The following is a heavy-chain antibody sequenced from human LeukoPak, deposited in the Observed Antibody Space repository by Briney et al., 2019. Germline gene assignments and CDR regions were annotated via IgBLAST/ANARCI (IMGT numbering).Heavy chain of an antibody. CDR2: ISSSSSTI. D-gene: IGHD5-12*01. CDR1: GFTFSSYS. Sequence: GGSLRLSCAASGFTFSSYSMNWARQAPGKGLEWVSYISSSSSTIYYADSVKGRFTISRDNAKNSLYLQMNSLRDEDTAVYYCARGGGVDIVATIRTDAFDIWGQGTMVTVSS. CDR3: ARGGGVDIVATIRTDAFDI. J-gene: IGHJ3*02. V-gene: IGHV3-48*02.